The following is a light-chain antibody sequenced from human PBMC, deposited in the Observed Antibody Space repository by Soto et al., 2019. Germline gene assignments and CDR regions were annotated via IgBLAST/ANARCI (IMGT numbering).Light chain of an antibody. J-gene: IGKJ1*01. V-gene: IGKV3-20*01. CDR3: QQYGSSRWA. CDR1: QSVSDTH. Sequence: EIVLTQSPGTLSLSPGERATLSCRASQSVSDTHVAWYQQKPGQAPRLVIFAVSIRAPGIPDRFSGSGSGTDFTLTINRLEREDFAVYYCQQYGSSRWAFGQGTKVDIK. CDR2: AVS.